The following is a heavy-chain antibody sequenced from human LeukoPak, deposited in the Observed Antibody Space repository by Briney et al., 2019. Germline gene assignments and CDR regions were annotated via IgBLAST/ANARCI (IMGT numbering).Heavy chain of an antibody. CDR1: GYSISSGYY. CDR3: ARDPAMTFNWFDP. D-gene: IGHD2-21*02. V-gene: IGHV4-38-2*02. CDR2: IYHSGTT. J-gene: IGHJ5*02. Sequence: SETLSLTCGVSGYSISSGYYWAWIRPPPGKGLEWIASIYHSGTTYFNPSLQSRVSLSVDTSKSQFSLKVKSVTAADTAVYYCARDPAMTFNWFDPWGQGTLVTVSS.